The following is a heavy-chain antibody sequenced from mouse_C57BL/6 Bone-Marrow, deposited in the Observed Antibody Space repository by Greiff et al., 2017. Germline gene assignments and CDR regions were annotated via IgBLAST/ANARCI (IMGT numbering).Heavy chain of an antibody. J-gene: IGHJ4*01. CDR1: GYTFTSYW. CDR2: IDPSDSYT. V-gene: IGHV1-69*01. CDR3: ARDRVAMDY. Sequence: QVQLQQPGAELVMPGASVKLSCKASGYTFTSYWMHWVKQRPGQGLEWIGEIDPSDSYTNYNQKFKGKSTLTVDKSSSTAYLQLSSLTSEDSAVYYCARDRVAMDYWGQGTSVTVSS.